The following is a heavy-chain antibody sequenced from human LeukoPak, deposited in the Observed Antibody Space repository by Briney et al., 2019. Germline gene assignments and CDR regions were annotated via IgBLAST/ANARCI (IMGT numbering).Heavy chain of an antibody. D-gene: IGHD6-6*01. J-gene: IGHJ4*02. CDR1: GGSISSSSYY. Sequence: SETLSLTCTVSGGSISSSSYYWGWIRQPPGKGLEWIGSIFYAGNTYYHPSFKSRVTISVDTSRNQFSLKLSSVTAADTAVYYCARQISSASVAFDYWGQGALVTVSS. CDR2: IFYAGNT. CDR3: ARQISSASVAFDY. V-gene: IGHV4-39*01.